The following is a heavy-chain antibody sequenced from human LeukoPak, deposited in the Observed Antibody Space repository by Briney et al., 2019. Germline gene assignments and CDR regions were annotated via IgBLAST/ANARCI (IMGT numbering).Heavy chain of an antibody. Sequence: SVKVSCKASGGTFSSYAISWVRQAPGQGLEWMGGIIPIFGTANYAQKFQGRVTITADESTSTAYMELSSLRSEDTAVYYCASTHSPRYCSSTSCSGSWSDPWGQGTLVTVSS. D-gene: IGHD2-2*01. J-gene: IGHJ5*02. V-gene: IGHV1-69*01. CDR1: GGTFSSYA. CDR2: IIPIFGTA. CDR3: ASTHSPRYCSSTSCSGSWSDP.